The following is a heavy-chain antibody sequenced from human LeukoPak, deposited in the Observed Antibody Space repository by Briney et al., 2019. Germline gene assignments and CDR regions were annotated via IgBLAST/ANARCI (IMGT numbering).Heavy chain of an antibody. D-gene: IGHD2-15*01. V-gene: IGHV4-59*08. CDR1: GGSISSYY. J-gene: IGHJ2*01. Sequence: SETLSLTCTVSGGSISSYYWSWIRQPPGKGLEWIGYFYYSGSTNYNPSLKSRVTISVDTSKNQFSLKLSSVTAADTAVYYCARLSGGRYCSGGSCYPDWYFDLWGRGTLVTVSS. CDR2: FYYSGST. CDR3: ARLSGGRYCSGGSCYPDWYFDL.